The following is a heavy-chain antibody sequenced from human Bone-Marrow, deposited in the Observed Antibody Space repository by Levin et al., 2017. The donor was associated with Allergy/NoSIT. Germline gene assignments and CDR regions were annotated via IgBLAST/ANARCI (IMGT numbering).Heavy chain of an antibody. D-gene: IGHD3-10*01. CDR2: IIPVLDIT. CDR1: GGSFSASG. J-gene: IGHJ4*02. CDR3: ARGDPGVRTHHFDS. V-gene: IGHV1-69*04. Sequence: PGESLKISCKASGGSFSASGFSWVRQAPGQGLEWMGRIIPVLDITNYAQKFQDRVTFTADKSTNTAYMDLTSLTSEDTAVYYCARGDPGVRTHHFDSWGQGSLVTVSS.